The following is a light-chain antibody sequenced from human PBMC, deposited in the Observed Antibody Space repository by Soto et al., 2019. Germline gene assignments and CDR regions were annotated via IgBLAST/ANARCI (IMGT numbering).Light chain of an antibody. CDR2: GAS. Sequence: THSPATLSVSPGERVILSCRASQSVSSNLAWYQQKPGQAPRPLLYGASTRATGIPARFSGSGSGTEFTLTISELESEDFAFYYCQQYNNWPPCTFGQGTKVDIK. CDR3: QQYNNWPPCT. V-gene: IGKV3-15*01. CDR1: QSVSSN. J-gene: IGKJ2*02.